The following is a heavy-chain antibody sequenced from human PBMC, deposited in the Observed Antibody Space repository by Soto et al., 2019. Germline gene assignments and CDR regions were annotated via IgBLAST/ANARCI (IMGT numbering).Heavy chain of an antibody. D-gene: IGHD3-9*01. Sequence: ASVKVSCKASGYTFTSYAMHWVRQAPGQRLEWMGWINAGNGNTKYSQKFQGRVTITRDTSASTAYMELSSLRSEDTAVYYCARTTSRNYDILTGYPDVFDIWGQGTMVTVSS. CDR1: GYTFTSYA. CDR3: ARTTSRNYDILTGYPDVFDI. CDR2: INAGNGNT. V-gene: IGHV1-3*01. J-gene: IGHJ3*02.